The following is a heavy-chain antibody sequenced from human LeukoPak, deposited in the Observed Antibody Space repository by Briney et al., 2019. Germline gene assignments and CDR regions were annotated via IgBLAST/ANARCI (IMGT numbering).Heavy chain of an antibody. CDR2: IQYDGNSK. J-gene: IGHJ4*02. CDR1: RFTFNNYG. CDR3: AKAVVGYTYAFDS. Sequence: PGGSLRLSCAASRFTFNNYGMHWVRQAPGKGLEWVAFIQYDGNSKYYIDSVKGRFSISRDNSKNTLYLQMNSPRPEDTAVYFFAKAVVGYTYAFDSWGQGTLVTVSS. V-gene: IGHV3-30*02. D-gene: IGHD5-18*01.